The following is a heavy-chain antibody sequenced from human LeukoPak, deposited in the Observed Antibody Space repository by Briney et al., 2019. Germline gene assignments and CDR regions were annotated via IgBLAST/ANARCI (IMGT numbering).Heavy chain of an antibody. CDR3: ARVSTIFGVVPDY. Sequence: GASMKVSCKASGYTFTSYGISWVRQAPGQGLEWMGWISAYNGNTNYAQKLQGRVTMTTDTSTSTAHMELRSLRSDDTAVYYCARVSTIFGVVPDYWGQGTLVTVSS. V-gene: IGHV1-18*01. D-gene: IGHD3-3*01. J-gene: IGHJ4*02. CDR2: ISAYNGNT. CDR1: GYTFTSYG.